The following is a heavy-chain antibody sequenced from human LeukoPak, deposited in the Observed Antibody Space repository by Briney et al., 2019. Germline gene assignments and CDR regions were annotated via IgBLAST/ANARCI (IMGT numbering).Heavy chain of an antibody. J-gene: IGHJ6*02. D-gene: IGHD2/OR15-2a*01. CDR2: ISSSSSTI. V-gene: IGHV3-48*04. CDR3: AGTPVTYYYYYYGMDV. Sequence: GGSLRLSCAASGFTFSSYSMNWVRQAPGKGLEWVSFISSSSSTIYYADSVKGRFTISRDNAKNSLYLQMNSLRAEDTAVYYCAGTPVTYYYYYYGMDVWGQGTTVTVSS. CDR1: GFTFSSYS.